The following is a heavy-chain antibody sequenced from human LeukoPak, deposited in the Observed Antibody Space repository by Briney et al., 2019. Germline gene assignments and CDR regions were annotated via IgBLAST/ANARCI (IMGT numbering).Heavy chain of an antibody. CDR2: ISSRSSYI. Sequence: GGSLRLSCAASGFTFSSYSMNWVRQAPGKGLEWVSSISSRSSYIYYADSVKGRLTISRDNAKNSLYLQMNSLRAEDTAVYYCARDGYPIAVAALDYWGQGTLVTVSS. D-gene: IGHD6-19*01. CDR1: GFTFSSYS. CDR3: ARDGYPIAVAALDY. J-gene: IGHJ4*02. V-gene: IGHV3-21*01.